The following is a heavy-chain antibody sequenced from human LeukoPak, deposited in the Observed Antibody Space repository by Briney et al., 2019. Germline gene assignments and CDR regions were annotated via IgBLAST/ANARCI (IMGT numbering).Heavy chain of an antibody. Sequence: GGSLRLSCAASGFTFSSYAMSWVRQAPGKGLEWVSTISGSGAYTYYADSVKGGFTISRDNSKNTLYLQMNSLRAEDTAVYYCAKYFASGSYYKLPHWGQGTLVTVSS. CDR1: GFTFSSYA. D-gene: IGHD3-10*01. CDR3: AKYFASGSYYKLPH. CDR2: ISGSGAYT. V-gene: IGHV3-23*01. J-gene: IGHJ1*01.